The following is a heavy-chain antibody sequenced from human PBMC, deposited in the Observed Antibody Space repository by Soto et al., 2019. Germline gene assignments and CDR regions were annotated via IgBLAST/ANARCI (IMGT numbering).Heavy chain of an antibody. CDR2: INGDGSTT. D-gene: IGHD3-10*01. V-gene: IGHV3-74*01. Sequence: EVQLVESGGGIVQPGGSVRLSCAASGFTLSSYWIHWVRQAPGKGLVWVSRINGDGSTTNYADSLKGRFTISRDNAKNTVFLQMNRQRAEHTAVYYCARGRSGSYASDYWGQGTLVTVSS. J-gene: IGHJ4*02. CDR1: GFTLSSYW. CDR3: ARGRSGSYASDY.